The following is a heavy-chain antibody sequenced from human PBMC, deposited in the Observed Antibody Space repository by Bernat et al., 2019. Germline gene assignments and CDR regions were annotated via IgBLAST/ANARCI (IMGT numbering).Heavy chain of an antibody. CDR3: AGGYDFSIDY. CDR1: GYSISSGYY. Sequence: QVQLQESGPGLVKPSETLSLTCAVSGYSISSGYYWGWIRKPPGKGLEWIGSIYHSGSTYYNPSLKSRVTISVDTSKNQFSLKLSSVTAADTAVYYCAGGYDFSIDYWGQGTLVTFSS. V-gene: IGHV4-38-2*01. D-gene: IGHD3-3*01. CDR2: IYHSGST. J-gene: IGHJ4*02.